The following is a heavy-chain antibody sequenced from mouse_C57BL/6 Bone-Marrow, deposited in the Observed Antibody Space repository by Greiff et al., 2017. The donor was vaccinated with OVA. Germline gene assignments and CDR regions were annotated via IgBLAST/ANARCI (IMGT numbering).Heavy chain of an antibody. J-gene: IGHJ4*01. Sequence: EVQGVGSGGGLVQPGGSLKLPCAAPGFTFSDYFMYFVCPTPEKRLGWVAYISNGGGSTYFPDTVKGRFTISRDNAKNTLYLQMSRLKSEDTAMYYCARGGLRRGVYYAMDYWGQGTSVTVSS. V-gene: IGHV5-12*01. D-gene: IGHD2-2*01. CDR1: GFTFSDYF. CDR3: ARGGLRRGVYYAMDY. CDR2: ISNGGGST.